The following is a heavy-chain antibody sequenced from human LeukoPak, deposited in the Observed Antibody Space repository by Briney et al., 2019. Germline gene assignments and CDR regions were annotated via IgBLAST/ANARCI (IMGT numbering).Heavy chain of an antibody. CDR1: GGSISSYY. CDR3: ARAGEVPRGSYTRFDY. CDR2: IYYSGST. V-gene: IGHV4-59*01. J-gene: IGHJ4*02. D-gene: IGHD1-26*01. Sequence: PPETLSLTCTVSGGSISSYYWSWIRQPPGKGLEWIGYIYYSGSTNYNPSLKSRVTISVDTSKNQFSLKLSSVTAADTAVYYCARAGEVPRGSYTRFDYWGQGTLVTVSS.